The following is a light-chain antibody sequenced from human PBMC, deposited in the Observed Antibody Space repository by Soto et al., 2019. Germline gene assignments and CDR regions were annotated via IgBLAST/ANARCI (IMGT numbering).Light chain of an antibody. J-gene: IGKJ1*01. CDR3: QQYGGSPQT. Sequence: EIVLTQSPGTLSLSPGESATLSCRASQSVGSSYLAWYQQKPGQAPRLLIYGASNRATGIPERFSGSGSATDFTLTISRLEPEDFTLYYCQQYGGSPQTFRQDNKLEI. CDR1: QSVGSSY. CDR2: GAS. V-gene: IGKV3-20*01.